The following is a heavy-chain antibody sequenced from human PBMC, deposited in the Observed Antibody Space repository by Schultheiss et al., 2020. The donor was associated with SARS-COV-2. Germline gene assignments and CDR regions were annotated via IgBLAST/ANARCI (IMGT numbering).Heavy chain of an antibody. J-gene: IGHJ4*02. Sequence: LRLSCTVSGGSISSTTYYWGWIRQPPGKALEWLAVIYWDDVERFSPSLKSRLTISKDTSKNQVVLTMINMDPVDTATYYCAHTPSSMLETSYFDSWGQGTLVTVSS. CDR1: GGSISSTTYY. D-gene: IGHD2/OR15-2a*01. CDR2: IYWDDVE. CDR3: AHTPSSMLETSYFDS. V-gene: IGHV2-5*02.